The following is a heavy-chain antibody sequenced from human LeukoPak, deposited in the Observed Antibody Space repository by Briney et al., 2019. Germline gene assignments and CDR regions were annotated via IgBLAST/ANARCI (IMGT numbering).Heavy chain of an antibody. CDR2: INHSGST. CDR3: VRRLLWFGELNY. J-gene: IGHJ4*02. Sequence: SETLSLTCAVYGGSFCGYYWSWLPQPPGKGLEGIGEINHSGSTNYNPSLKSRVTISVDTSKNQFSLKLSSVTAADTAVYYCVRRLLWFGELNYWGQGTLVTVSS. D-gene: IGHD3-10*01. V-gene: IGHV4-34*01. CDR1: GGSFCGYY.